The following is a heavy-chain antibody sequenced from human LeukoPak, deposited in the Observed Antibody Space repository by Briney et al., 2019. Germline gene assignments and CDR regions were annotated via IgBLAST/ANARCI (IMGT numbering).Heavy chain of an antibody. J-gene: IGHJ3*01. Sequence: GESLKISCKGSGFTSTNYWIAWVRQVPGKALEWMGIIYARDYDTRYSPSFQGGQVTISGDKSFTSVYLQWSSLKASDTAMYYCARLSRGWSGIFDVWGQGTMVTVS. CDR1: GFTSTNYW. D-gene: IGHD6-19*01. V-gene: IGHV5-51*01. CDR3: ARLSRGWSGIFDV. CDR2: IYARDYDT.